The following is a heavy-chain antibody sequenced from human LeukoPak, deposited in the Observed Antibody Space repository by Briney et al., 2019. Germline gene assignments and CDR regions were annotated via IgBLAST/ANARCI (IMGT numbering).Heavy chain of an antibody. CDR1: GYSFTSNY. V-gene: IGHV1-46*01. D-gene: IGHD3-22*01. J-gene: IGHJ4*02. Sequence: ASVKVSCKASGYSFTSNYIHWVRQAPGQGLEWMGMIYPRDGSTSYAQKFQGRVTITADESTSTAYMELSSLRSEDTAVYYCARSDDSSGYYYLDYWGQGTLVTVSS. CDR2: IYPRDGST. CDR3: ARSDDSSGYYYLDY.